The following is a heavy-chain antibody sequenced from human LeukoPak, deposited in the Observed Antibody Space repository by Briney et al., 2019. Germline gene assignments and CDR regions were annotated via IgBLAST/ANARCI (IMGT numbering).Heavy chain of an antibody. J-gene: IGHJ5*02. CDR1: GFTFSTHA. CDR3: AKGQNSASGSYQNNWFDP. D-gene: IGHD3-10*01. V-gene: IGHV3-23*01. Sequence: GGSLRLSCAASGFTFSTHAMGWVRQAPGKGLEWVSVISGSGDNTYQADSVKGRFIISRDNSNNTLSVQMNSLRAEDTAVYYCAKGQNSASGSYQNNWFDPWGQGTLVTVSS. CDR2: ISGSGDNT.